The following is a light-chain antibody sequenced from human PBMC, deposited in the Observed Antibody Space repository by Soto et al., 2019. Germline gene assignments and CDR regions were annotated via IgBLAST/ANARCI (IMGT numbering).Light chain of an antibody. J-gene: IGKJ1*01. CDR3: QQYDTHPRT. V-gene: IGKV1-5*03. CDR1: QSISNW. CDR2: KAS. Sequence: DIQMTQSPTTLSASVGDRVTITCRASQSISNWLAWYQHKPWKAPKFLIFKASTLVSAIPSRFSGSGSGTEFTPNISNLQPDDFATYHCQQYDTHPRTFGQGIKVNIK.